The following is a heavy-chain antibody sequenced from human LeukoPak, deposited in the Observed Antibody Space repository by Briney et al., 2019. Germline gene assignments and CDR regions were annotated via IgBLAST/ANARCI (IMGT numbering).Heavy chain of an antibody. V-gene: IGHV1-69*04. CDR3: VVMGGWFDP. CDR1: GGTFSSYA. Sequence: GASVKVSCKASGGTFSSYAISWVRQAPGQGLEWMGRIIPILGIANYAQKFQGRVTITRNTSISTAYMELSSLRSEDTAVYYCVVMGGWFDPWGQGTLVTVSS. D-gene: IGHD2/OR15-2a*01. J-gene: IGHJ5*02. CDR2: IIPILGIA.